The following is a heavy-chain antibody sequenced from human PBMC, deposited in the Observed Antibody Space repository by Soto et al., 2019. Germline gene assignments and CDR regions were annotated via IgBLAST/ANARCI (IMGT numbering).Heavy chain of an antibody. J-gene: IGHJ4*02. CDR3: AKDRRPDGRWDIDY. Sequence: GGSLRLSCAASGFAFSTYTMNWVRQAPGKGLEWVSGIYGNARETYYADSVRGRFIISRDNSKNTLLLQMNGLRAEDTAVYYCAKDRRPDGRWDIDYWGQGTLVTVSS. D-gene: IGHD1-1*01. CDR1: GFAFSTYT. CDR2: IYGNARET. V-gene: IGHV3-23*01.